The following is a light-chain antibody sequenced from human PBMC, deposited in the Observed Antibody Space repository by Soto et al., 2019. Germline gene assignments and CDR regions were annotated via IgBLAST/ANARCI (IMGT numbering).Light chain of an antibody. CDR1: SSDVGGYNF. V-gene: IGLV2-14*01. CDR3: SSYSSYITLVV. J-gene: IGLJ2*01. CDR2: EVT. Sequence: QSALTQPASVSGSPGQSITISCTGTSSDVGGYNFVSWYQQHPGKAPKLMIFEVTNRPSGVSDRFSGSKSGNTASLTISGLQAEDEADYYCSSYSSYITLVVFGGGTKLTVL.